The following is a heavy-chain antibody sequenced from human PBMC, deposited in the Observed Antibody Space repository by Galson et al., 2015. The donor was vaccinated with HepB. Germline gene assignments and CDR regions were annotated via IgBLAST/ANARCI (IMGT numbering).Heavy chain of an antibody. CDR1: GFTFGSYW. D-gene: IGHD6-13*01. CDR2: INSDGTYI. CDR3: ARTRGAAAGIFDY. J-gene: IGHJ4*02. V-gene: IGHV3-74*01. Sequence: SLRISCAASGFTFGSYWLHWVRQAPGKGLVWVSRINSDGTYITYADSVKGRFTISRDNAKNTLYLQMNSPRAEDTALYYCARTRGAAAGIFDYWGQGTLVTVSS.